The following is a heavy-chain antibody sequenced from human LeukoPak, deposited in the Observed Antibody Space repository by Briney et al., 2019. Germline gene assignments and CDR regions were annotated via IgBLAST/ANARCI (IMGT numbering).Heavy chain of an antibody. V-gene: IGHV1-69*13. Sequence: VKVSCKASGGTFSSYAISWVRQAPGQGLEWMGRIIPIFGTANYAQKFQGRVTITTDESTSTAYMELSSLRSEDTAVYYCARDTTSSGWYGGNYWGQGTLVTVSS. D-gene: IGHD6-19*01. CDR3: ARDTTSSGWYGGNY. CDR1: GGTFSSYA. CDR2: IIPIFGTA. J-gene: IGHJ4*02.